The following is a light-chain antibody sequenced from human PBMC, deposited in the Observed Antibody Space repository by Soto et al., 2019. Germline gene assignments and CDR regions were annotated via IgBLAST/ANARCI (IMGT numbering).Light chain of an antibody. J-gene: IGKJ1*01. V-gene: IGKV3-15*01. CDR2: DAS. CDR1: QSVSSN. Sequence: DIVLTQSPGTLSLSPGERATLSCRASQSVSSNLVWYHQKPGQAPRLLIYDASTRATGIPARYSGSGSGTEFNFTNCSLQSEDFAVYFCQQYYKGPRTFGQGTKVDIK. CDR3: QQYYKGPRT.